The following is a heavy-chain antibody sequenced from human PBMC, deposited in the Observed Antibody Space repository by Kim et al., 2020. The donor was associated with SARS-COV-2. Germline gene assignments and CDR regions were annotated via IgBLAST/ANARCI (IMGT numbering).Heavy chain of an antibody. CDR3: AREGHEGGYLT. D-gene: IGHD3-22*01. J-gene: IGHJ3*01. Sequence: NTNYPHKLQGRDTTTRDTSANSAYMELKSLRSEDTAIYYCAREGHEGGYLTWGQGTMVTVSS. V-gene: IGHV1-3*01. CDR2: NT.